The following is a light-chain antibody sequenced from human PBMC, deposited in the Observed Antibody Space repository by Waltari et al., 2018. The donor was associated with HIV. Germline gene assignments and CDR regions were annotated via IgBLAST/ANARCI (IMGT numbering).Light chain of an antibody. J-gene: IGLJ2*01. CDR1: SNDIGSYNR. CDR3: SSYTTTNTVL. CDR2: EVS. Sequence: QSALTQPPSVSGSPGQSVTISCTGTSNDIGSYNRVSWYQQSPGAAPKLIIFEVSNRPSGVPYRFSGSKSGYTASLTISGLQPEDEADYYCSSYTTTNTVLFGGGTTLTVL. V-gene: IGLV2-18*02.